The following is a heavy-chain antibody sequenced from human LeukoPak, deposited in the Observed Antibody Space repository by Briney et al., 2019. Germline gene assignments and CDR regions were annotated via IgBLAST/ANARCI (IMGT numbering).Heavy chain of an antibody. CDR2: ISYDGSNK. V-gene: IGHV3-30*04. J-gene: IGHJ4*02. CDR1: RFTFSSYA. Sequence: PGGSLRLSCAASRFTFSSYAMHWVRQAPGKGLEWVALISYDGSNKYYADSVRGRFTISRDNSKNTLYLQMNSLRAEDTAVYYCARDLFLSGLGGYYFDYCGQGTLVTVSS. CDR3: ARDLFLSGLGGYYFDY. D-gene: IGHD3-10*01.